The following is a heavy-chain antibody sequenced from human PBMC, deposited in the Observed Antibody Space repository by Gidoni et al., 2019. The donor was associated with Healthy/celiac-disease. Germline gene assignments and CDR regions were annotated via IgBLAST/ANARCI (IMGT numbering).Heavy chain of an antibody. J-gene: IGHJ6*02. V-gene: IGHV3-9*01. CDR2: ISWNSGSI. Sequence: EVQLVESGGGLVQPGRSLRISCAASGFTFDDYAMPWVRQAPGKGLEWVSGISWNSGSIGYADSVRGRFTISRDNANNSLYLQMNSLRTEDTALYYCAKDIAAYVVQGMDFWGQGTTVTVSS. CDR3: AKDIAAYVVQGMDF. CDR1: GFTFDDYA. D-gene: IGHD2-15*01.